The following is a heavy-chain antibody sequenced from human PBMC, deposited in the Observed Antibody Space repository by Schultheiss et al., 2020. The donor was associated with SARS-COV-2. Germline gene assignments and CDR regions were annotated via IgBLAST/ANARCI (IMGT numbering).Heavy chain of an antibody. CDR2: IIPIFGTA. D-gene: IGHD3-16*01. CDR3: ASGGGMVRVFDS. V-gene: IGHV1-69*05. Sequence: SVKVSCKTSGGIFRNYAISWVRQAPGQGLEWMGGIIPIFGTANYAQKFQGRVTMTTDTSASTAYMELRSLRSDDTAVYYCASGGGMVRVFDSWGQGTLVTGSS. CDR1: GGIFRNYA. J-gene: IGHJ4*02.